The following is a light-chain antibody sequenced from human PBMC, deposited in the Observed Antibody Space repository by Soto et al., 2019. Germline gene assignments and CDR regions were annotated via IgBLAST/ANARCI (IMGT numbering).Light chain of an antibody. V-gene: IGLV2-14*03. CDR3: SSFTGTTTLDV. CDR1: SSDVGAYKY. Sequence: QSVLTQPASVSGSPGQSITFSCTGTSSDVGAYKYVSWYQQHPGKVPKLIIYGVSNRPSGVSNRFSGSKSGNTAFLTISGLQPEDEADYYCSSFTGTTTLDVFGTGTKVTVL. J-gene: IGLJ1*01. CDR2: GVS.